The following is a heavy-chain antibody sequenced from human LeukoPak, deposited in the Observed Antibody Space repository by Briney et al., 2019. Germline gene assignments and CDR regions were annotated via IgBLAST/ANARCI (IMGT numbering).Heavy chain of an antibody. CDR3: ATTYCGGDCYIIEYYFDY. D-gene: IGHD2-21*01. V-gene: IGHV4-38-2*01. CDR1: GYSISSGYY. J-gene: IGHJ4*02. Sequence: SETLSLTCAVSGYSISSGYYWGWIRQPPGKGLEWIGRIYHSGSTYYNPSLKSRVTISVDTSKNQFSLKLSSVTAADTAVYYCATTYCGGDCYIIEYYFDYWGQGTLVTVPS. CDR2: IYHSGST.